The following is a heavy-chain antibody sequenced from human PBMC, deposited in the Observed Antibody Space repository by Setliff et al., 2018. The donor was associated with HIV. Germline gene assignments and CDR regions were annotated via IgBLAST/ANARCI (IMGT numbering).Heavy chain of an antibody. D-gene: IGHD3-22*01. CDR3: ARVYDSSGYCFDF. CDR2: IYHSGSS. V-gene: IGHV4-4*02. CDR1: GGSIRSINW. Sequence: KTSETLSLTCAVSGGSIRSINWWSWVRQPPGKGLEWIGEIYHSGSSNYNPSLKSRVTISLDKSKNQFSLKMSTVTAADTAVYYCARVYDSSGYCFDFWGQGTLVTVSS. J-gene: IGHJ4*02.